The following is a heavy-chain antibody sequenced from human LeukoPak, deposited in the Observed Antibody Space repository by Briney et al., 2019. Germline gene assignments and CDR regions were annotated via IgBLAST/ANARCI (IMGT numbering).Heavy chain of an antibody. CDR2: ISTYNGLT. CDR3: ARDLIGELCDY. Sequence: ASVKVSCKASGYTFIDYGVSWVRQAPGQGLEWMGWISTYNGLTYYAQKLQGRVTMTTDTSTSTAYMELRSLRSDDTAVYYCARDLIGELCDYWGQGTLVTVSS. J-gene: IGHJ4*02. D-gene: IGHD3-10*01. V-gene: IGHV1-18*01. CDR1: GYTFIDYG.